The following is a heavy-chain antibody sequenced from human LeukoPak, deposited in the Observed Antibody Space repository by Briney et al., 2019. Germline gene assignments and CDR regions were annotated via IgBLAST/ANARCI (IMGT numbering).Heavy chain of an antibody. CDR2: ISGSGGST. CDR1: GFTFSSYA. D-gene: IGHD2-2*01. V-gene: IGHV3-23*01. Sequence: GGSLRLSCAAFGFTFSSYAMSWVRQAPGKGLEWVSAISGSGGSTYYTDSVKGRFTISRDNSKNTLYLQMNSLRAEDTAVYYCAKVPAAHGGNWFDPWGQGTLVTVSS. CDR3: AKVPAAHGGNWFDP. J-gene: IGHJ5*02.